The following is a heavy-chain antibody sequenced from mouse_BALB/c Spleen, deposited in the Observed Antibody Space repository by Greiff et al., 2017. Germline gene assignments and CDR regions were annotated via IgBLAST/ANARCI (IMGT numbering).Heavy chain of an antibody. J-gene: IGHJ2*01. CDR1: GFTFSSYA. V-gene: IGHV5-6-5*01. Sequence: EVQVVESGGGLVKPGGSLKLSCAASGFTFSSYAMSWVRQTPEKRLEWVASISSGGSTYYPDSVKGRFTISRDNARNILYLQMSSLRSEDTAMYYCARLLRLHFDYWGQGTTLTVSS. D-gene: IGHD1-2*01. CDR2: ISSGGST. CDR3: ARLLRLHFDY.